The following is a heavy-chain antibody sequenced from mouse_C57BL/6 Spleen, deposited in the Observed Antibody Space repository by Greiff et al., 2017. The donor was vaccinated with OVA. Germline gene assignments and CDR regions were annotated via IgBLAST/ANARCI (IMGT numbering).Heavy chain of an antibody. CDR3: ARESSKGYFDV. CDR1: GFTFSDYY. CDR2: ISNGGGST. D-gene: IGHD1-1*01. J-gene: IGHJ1*03. V-gene: IGHV5-12*01. Sequence: EVHLVESGGGLVQPGGSLKLSCAASGFTFSDYYMYWVRQTPEKRLEWVAYISNGGGSTYYPDTVKGRFTISRDNAKNTLYLQMSRLKSEDTAMYYCARESSKGYFDVWGTGTTVTVSS.